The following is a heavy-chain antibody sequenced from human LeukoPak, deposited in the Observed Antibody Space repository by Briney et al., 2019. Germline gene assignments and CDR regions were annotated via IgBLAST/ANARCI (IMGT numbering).Heavy chain of an antibody. J-gene: IGHJ4*02. Sequence: SQTLSLTFASTGGSFSSNSAAWNWIRRSPARGLEGLGSTYYRSKWDNGYAPYVKGRIIMNEDKSQNQSSLQLNSVPPEDTAVYYCARGGGWLHYWRQGTQLTVSS. V-gene: IGHV6-1*01. CDR3: ARGGGWLHY. CDR2: TYYRSKWDN. CDR1: GGSFSSNSAA. D-gene: IGHD6-19*01.